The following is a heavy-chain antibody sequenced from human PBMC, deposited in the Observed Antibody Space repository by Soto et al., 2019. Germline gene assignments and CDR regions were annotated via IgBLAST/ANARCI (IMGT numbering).Heavy chain of an antibody. CDR1: GLTFSDYY. V-gene: IGHV3-11*06. J-gene: IGHJ6*02. CDR3: ARVHCSSTSCSKRGDYYYGMDV. Sequence: GGSLRLSCAASGLTFSDYYMSWIRQAPGKGLEWVSYISSSSSYTNYADSVKGRFTISRDNAKNSLYLQMNSLRAEDTAVYYCARVHCSSTSCSKRGDYYYGMDVWGQGTTVTVSS. D-gene: IGHD2-2*01. CDR2: ISSSSSYT.